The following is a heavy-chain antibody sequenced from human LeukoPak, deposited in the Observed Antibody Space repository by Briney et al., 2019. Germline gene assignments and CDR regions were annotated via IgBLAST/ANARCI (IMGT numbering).Heavy chain of an antibody. CDR3: ASSGSYED. J-gene: IGHJ4*02. Sequence: SETLSLTCTVSGGSISSSSYYWSWIRQPPGKGLEWIGEINHSGSTNYNPSLKSRVTISVDTSKNQFSLKLSSVTAADTAVYYCASSGSYEDWGQGTLVTVSS. CDR2: INHSGST. V-gene: IGHV4-39*07. D-gene: IGHD1-26*01. CDR1: GGSISSSSYY.